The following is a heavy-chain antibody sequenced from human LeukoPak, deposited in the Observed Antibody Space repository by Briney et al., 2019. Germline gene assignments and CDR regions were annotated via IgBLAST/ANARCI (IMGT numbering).Heavy chain of an antibody. CDR2: IFDTGST. J-gene: IGHJ6*03. V-gene: IGHV4-4*02. CDR3: ARAPSYSSGWYRGVSYYYYYMDV. CDR1: GGSISSNKW. D-gene: IGHD6-19*01. Sequence: SETLSLTCTVSGGSISSNKWWNWVRQSPGKGLEWLGQIFDTGSTNYNPSLKSRLSMSLDKSKNQFSLKLSSVTAADTAVYYCARAPSYSSGWYRGVSYYYYYMDVWGKGATVTVSS.